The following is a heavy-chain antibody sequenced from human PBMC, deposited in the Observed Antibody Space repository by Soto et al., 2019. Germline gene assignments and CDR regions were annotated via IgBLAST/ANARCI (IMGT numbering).Heavy chain of an antibody. CDR2: ISGSGGST. Sequence: GWSLRLSCASSGFTFSSYAMSWGRQAPGKGLEWVSAISGSGGSTYYADSVKGRFTISRDNSKNTLYLQMNSLRAEDTAVYYCAKQLPYYYDSSGPYGMDVWGQGTTVTVSS. CDR3: AKQLPYYYDSSGPYGMDV. D-gene: IGHD3-22*01. CDR1: GFTFSSYA. V-gene: IGHV3-23*01. J-gene: IGHJ6*02.